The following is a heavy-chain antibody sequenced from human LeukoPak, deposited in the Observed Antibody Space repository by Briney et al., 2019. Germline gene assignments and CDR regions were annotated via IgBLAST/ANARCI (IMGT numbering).Heavy chain of an antibody. CDR1: GGSFSGYY. Sequence: SETLSLTCTVSGGSFSGYYWSWIRQPAGKGLEWIGRIYTSGSTNYIPSLKSRVTMSVDTSKNQVSLKLSSVTAADTAVYYCARDEGLRFGELFVYWGQGALVTVSS. CDR3: ARDEGLRFGELFVY. V-gene: IGHV4-4*07. J-gene: IGHJ4*02. D-gene: IGHD3-16*01. CDR2: IYTSGST.